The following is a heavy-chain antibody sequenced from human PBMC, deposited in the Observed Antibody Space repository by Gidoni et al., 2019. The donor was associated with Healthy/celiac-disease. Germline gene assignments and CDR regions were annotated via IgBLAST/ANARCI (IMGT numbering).Heavy chain of an antibody. D-gene: IGHD2-15*01. CDR1: GDSVSSNSAA. CDR2: TYYRSKWYN. V-gene: IGHV6-1*01. J-gene: IGHJ6*02. Sequence: QVQLQQSGPGLVKPSQTLSLTCAISGDSVSSNSAAWNWIRQSPSRGLEWLGRTYYRSKWYNDYAVSVKSRITINPDTSKNQISLQLNSVTPEDTAVYYCARDSRCSGGTCYSYYYYGMDVWGQGTTVTVSS. CDR3: ARDSRCSGGTCYSYYYYGMDV.